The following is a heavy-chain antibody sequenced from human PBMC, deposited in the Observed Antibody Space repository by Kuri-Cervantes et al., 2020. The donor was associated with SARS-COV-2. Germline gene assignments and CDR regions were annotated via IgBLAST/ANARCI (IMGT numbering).Heavy chain of an antibody. J-gene: IGHJ4*02. D-gene: IGHD3-9*01. Sequence: GGSLRLSCAASGFTFSSYSMNWVRQAPGKGLEWVSYISSSSSTIYYADPVKGRFTISRDNAKNSLYLQMNSLRDEDTAVYYCARTYYDILTGYCPFDYWGQGTLVTVSS. CDR2: ISSSSSTI. V-gene: IGHV3-48*02. CDR3: ARTYYDILTGYCPFDY. CDR1: GFTFSSYS.